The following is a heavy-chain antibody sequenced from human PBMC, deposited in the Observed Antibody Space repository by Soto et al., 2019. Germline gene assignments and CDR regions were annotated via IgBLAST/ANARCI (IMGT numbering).Heavy chain of an antibody. J-gene: IGHJ6*02. CDR2: INPNSGGT. CDR1: GYTFTGYY. CDR3: ARADLTYYDFWSGLPSAIGTPKRYGMDV. V-gene: IGHV1-2*04. D-gene: IGHD3-3*01. Sequence: ASVKVCCKASGYTFTGYYMHWVRQAPGQGLEWMGWINPNSGGTNYAQKFQGWVTMTRDTSISTAYMELSRLRSDDTAVYYCARADLTYYDFWSGLPSAIGTPKRYGMDVWGQGTTVTVS.